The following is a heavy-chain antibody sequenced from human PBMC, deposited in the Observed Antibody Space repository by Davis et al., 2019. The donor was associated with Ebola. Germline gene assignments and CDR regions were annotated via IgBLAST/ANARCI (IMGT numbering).Heavy chain of an antibody. V-gene: IGHV3-48*02. D-gene: IGHD3-10*01. CDR2: IRSSITTI. J-gene: IGHJ4*02. CDR1: GFTFSRNS. Sequence: PGGSLRLSCVASGFTFSRNSMNCVSQAPGKGLEWVSYIRSSITTIYYADSVQGRFTISRDNAKNALYLQMNSLRDEDTAVYYCARAGMVQGVITKWDGYWGQGTLVTVSS. CDR3: ARAGMVQGVITKWDGY.